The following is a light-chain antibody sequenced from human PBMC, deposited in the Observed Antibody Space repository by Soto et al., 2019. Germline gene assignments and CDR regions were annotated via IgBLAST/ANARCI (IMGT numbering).Light chain of an antibody. CDR2: GTT. J-gene: IGKJ2*01. Sequence: EIVMTQSPATLSVSPGERVTLSCSASQSVSRKLAWYQQKPCQAPRLLIYGTTTRATGIPARFSGSGSGTEFTLTISSLQSEDFGIYYCQQYGHWPPYTFGQGTTLETK. V-gene: IGKV3-15*01. CDR1: QSVSRK. CDR3: QQYGHWPPYT.